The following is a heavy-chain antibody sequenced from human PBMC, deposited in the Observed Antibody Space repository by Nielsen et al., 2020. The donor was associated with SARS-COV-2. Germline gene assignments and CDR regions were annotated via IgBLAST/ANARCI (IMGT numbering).Heavy chain of an antibody. D-gene: IGHD6-19*01. CDR1: GFPFDDYT. CDR2: ISWDGGST. CDR3: AKVGSSGHHGDY. V-gene: IGHV3-43*01. J-gene: IGHJ4*02. Sequence: GGSLRLSCAASGFPFDDYTMHWVRQAPGKGLEWVSLISWDGGSTYYADSVKGRFTISRDNSKNSLYLQMNSLRTEDTALYYCAKVGSSGHHGDYWGQGTLVTVSS.